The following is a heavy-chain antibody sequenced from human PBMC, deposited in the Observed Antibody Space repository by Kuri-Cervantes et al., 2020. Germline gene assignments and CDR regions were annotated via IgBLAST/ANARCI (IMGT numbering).Heavy chain of an antibody. CDR2: INPNSGGT. CDR3: ARGDLAVAGTGLGY. V-gene: IGHV1-2*04. CDR1: GYTFTGYY. J-gene: IGHJ4*02. D-gene: IGHD6-19*01. Sequence: ASVKVSCKASGYTFTGYYMHWVRQAPGQGLEWMGWINPNSGGTNYAQKFQGWVTMTRDTSISTAYMELSRLRSEDTAVYYCARGDLAVAGTGLGYWGQGTLVTVSS.